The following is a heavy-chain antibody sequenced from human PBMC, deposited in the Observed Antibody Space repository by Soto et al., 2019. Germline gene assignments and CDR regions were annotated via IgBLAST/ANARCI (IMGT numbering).Heavy chain of an antibody. J-gene: IGHJ5*02. Sequence: SETLSLTCTVSGGSISSGGYYWSWIHQHPGKGLEWIGYIYYSGSTYYNPSLKSRVTISVDTSKNQFSLKLSSVTAADTAVYYCARERRITIFGPNWFDPWGQGTLVTVSS. V-gene: IGHV4-31*03. CDR3: ARERRITIFGPNWFDP. D-gene: IGHD3-3*01. CDR2: IYYSGST. CDR1: GGSISSGGYY.